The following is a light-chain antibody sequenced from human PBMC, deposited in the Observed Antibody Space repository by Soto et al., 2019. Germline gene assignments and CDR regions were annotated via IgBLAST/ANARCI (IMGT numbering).Light chain of an antibody. CDR2: DND. Sequence: QSALTQPPSISATPGQKVTISCSGSSSNIENNYVSWYQQVPGTAPKLLIYDNDRRPSGIPDRFSGSKSGTSATLGITGLQTGDEADYYCVTWDSSLSVGVFGTGTKATVL. CDR3: VTWDSSLSVGV. J-gene: IGLJ1*01. CDR1: SSNIENNY. V-gene: IGLV1-51*01.